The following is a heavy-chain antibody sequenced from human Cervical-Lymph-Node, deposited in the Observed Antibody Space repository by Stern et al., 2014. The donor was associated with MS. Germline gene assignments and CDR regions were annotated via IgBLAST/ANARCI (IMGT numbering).Heavy chain of an antibody. J-gene: IGHJ4*02. V-gene: IGHV1-18*01. D-gene: IGHD4-11*01. CDR3: ARERLRDFNDYHFDS. CDR1: GYTFTTPNYG. CDR2: LSYYNDNT. Sequence: QMQLVQSGPEVMQPGASVRVSCKASGYTFTTPNYGIAWVREAPGPGLEWIGLLSYYNDNTVYAQNLQDRVTMTTDTSASTAYMELRSLRSDDTALYYCARERLRDFNDYHFDSWGQGTLVTVSS.